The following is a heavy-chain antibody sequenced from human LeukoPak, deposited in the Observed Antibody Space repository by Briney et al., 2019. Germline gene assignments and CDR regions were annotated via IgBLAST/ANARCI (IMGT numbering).Heavy chain of an antibody. CDR1: GYSFADYY. J-gene: IGHJ5*02. CDR3: ARADRLHGGPYLIGP. CDR2: INPYTGGT. D-gene: IGHD2-21*01. Sequence: ALVKVSCKASGYSFADYYMHWVRQAPGQGLEWMGWINPYTGGTLSAQKFQGRVTMTRDTSITTVYMEVSWLTSDDTAIYYCARADRLHGGPYLIGPWGQGTLVTVSS. V-gene: IGHV1-2*02.